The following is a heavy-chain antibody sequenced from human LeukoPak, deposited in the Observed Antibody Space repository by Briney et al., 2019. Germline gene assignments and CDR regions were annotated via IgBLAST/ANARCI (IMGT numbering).Heavy chain of an antibody. D-gene: IGHD1-26*01. CDR3: ARSDVARWEFDY. CDR2: ISSSSSYI. Sequence: GGSLRLSCAASGFTFSSYSMNWVRQAPGKGLEWVSSISSSSSYIYYADSVKGRFTISRDNAKNSLYLQMNSLRAEDTAVYYCARSDVARWEFDYWGQGTLVTVSS. J-gene: IGHJ4*02. V-gene: IGHV3-21*01. CDR1: GFTFSSYS.